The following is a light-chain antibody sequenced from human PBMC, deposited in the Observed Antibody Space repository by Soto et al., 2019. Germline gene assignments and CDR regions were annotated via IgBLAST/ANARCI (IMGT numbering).Light chain of an antibody. CDR2: DAS. CDR3: QQRSNWPLGVT. CDR1: QSVSSY. J-gene: IGKJ3*01. Sequence: EIVLTQSPATLSLSPGERASLSYSASQSVSSYLAWYQQKPGQAPRLLIYDASNRATGIPARFSGSGSGTDFTLTISSLEPEDFAVYYCQQRSNWPLGVTFGPGTKVVMK. V-gene: IGKV3-11*01.